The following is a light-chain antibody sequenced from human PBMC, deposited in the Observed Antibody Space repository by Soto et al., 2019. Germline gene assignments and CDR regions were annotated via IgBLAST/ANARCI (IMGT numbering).Light chain of an antibody. V-gene: IGKV2-28*01. Sequence: VVMTQSTLSLPVTPGEPASISCRSSQSLLHSNGYNYLDWYLQKPGQSPQLLIYLGSNRASGVPDRFSGSGSGTDFTLKISRVEAEDVGVYYCMQALQTPTPFGQVAKVAIK. CDR2: LGS. CDR3: MQALQTPTP. CDR1: QSLLHSNGYNY. J-gene: IGKJ1*01.